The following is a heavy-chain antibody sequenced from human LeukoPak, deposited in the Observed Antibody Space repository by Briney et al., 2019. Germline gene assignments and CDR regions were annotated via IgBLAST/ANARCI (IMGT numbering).Heavy chain of an antibody. J-gene: IGHJ5*01. Sequence: GGSRSLSCAASGLTFSGYAMSWFRKAPGKGREWAFVIGTPGGAINYADSVKGRFTISRDNSKNTLYLQMTSLRAEDTAVYYCAKFRGARGYDTSGREFDFWGQGTLVTVSS. CDR1: GLTFSGYA. CDR2: IGTPGGAI. CDR3: AKFRGARGYDTSGREFDF. D-gene: IGHD3-22*01. V-gene: IGHV3-23*01.